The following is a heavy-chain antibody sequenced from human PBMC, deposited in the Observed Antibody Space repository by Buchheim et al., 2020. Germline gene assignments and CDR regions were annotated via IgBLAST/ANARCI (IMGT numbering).Heavy chain of an antibody. CDR1: GFTFSSYA. CDR3: AKDNVKGGDYNYYMDV. D-gene: IGHD2-21*01. J-gene: IGHJ6*03. Sequence: EVQLLESGGGLVQPGGSLRLSCAASGFTFSSYAMSWVRQAPGKGLEWVSAICGSGGSKYYADSVKGRFTISRDNSKNTLYLQMNSLRDEEAAVYYCAKDNVKGGDYNYYMDVWGKGTT. V-gene: IGHV3-23*01. CDR2: ICGSGGSK.